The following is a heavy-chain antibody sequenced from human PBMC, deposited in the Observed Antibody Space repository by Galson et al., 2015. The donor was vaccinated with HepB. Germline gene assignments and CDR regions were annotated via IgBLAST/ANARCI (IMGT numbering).Heavy chain of an antibody. D-gene: IGHD1-7*01. CDR3: ARNWVGTTWSLYVGQKHDYYYGMDV. CDR2: INHSGST. V-gene: IGHV4-34*01. Sequence: ETLSLTCAVYGGSFSGYYWSWIRQPPGKGLEWIGEINHSGSTNYNPSLKSRVTISVDTSKNQFSLKLSSVTAADTAVYYCARNWVGTTWSLYVGQKHDYYYGMDVWGQGTTVTVSS. J-gene: IGHJ6*02. CDR1: GGSFSGYY.